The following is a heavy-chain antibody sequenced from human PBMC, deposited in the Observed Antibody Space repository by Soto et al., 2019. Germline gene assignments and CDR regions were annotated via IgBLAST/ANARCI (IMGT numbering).Heavy chain of an antibody. D-gene: IGHD3-22*01. CDR1: GSTFSNYA. CDR3: AKDRGITMVVVTALLDY. CDR2: ITGTGGST. V-gene: IGHV3-23*01. J-gene: IGHJ4*02. Sequence: EVQLLESGGGLVQPGGSLRLSCAASGSTFSNYAMSWVRQAPGKGLEWVSGITGTGGSTYYGDSVKGRFTISRDNSKNTLYRQMNSLRAEDTAVYYCAKDRGITMVVVTALLDYWGQGALVTVSS.